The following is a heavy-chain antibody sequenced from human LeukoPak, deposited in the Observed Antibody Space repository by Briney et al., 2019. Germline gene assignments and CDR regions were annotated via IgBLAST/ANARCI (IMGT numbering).Heavy chain of an antibody. Sequence: ASVKVSCKASGYTFTSYYMHWVRQAPGQGLGWMGLINPSGGSTSYAQKFQGRVTMTRDTSTSTVYMELSSLRSEDTAVYYCARSRYCSSTSCYNTRYGMDVWGKGTTVTVSS. J-gene: IGHJ6*04. D-gene: IGHD2-2*02. CDR1: GYTFTSYY. V-gene: IGHV1-46*01. CDR3: ARSRYCSSTSCYNTRYGMDV. CDR2: INPSGGST.